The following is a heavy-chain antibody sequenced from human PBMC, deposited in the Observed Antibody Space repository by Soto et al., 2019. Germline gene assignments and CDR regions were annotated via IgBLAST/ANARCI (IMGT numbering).Heavy chain of an antibody. Sequence: SETLSLTCSVSGGYISSGDYYWSWIRQPPGKGLEWIGYIYFNGSSNYNPSLESRVTISVDTSKNQFSLNLNSVTAADTAIYYCARGLDGYNYWGQGTLGTFSS. CDR2: IYFNGSS. V-gene: IGHV4-30-4*01. CDR1: GGYISSGDYY. J-gene: IGHJ4*02. D-gene: IGHD5-12*01. CDR3: ARGLDGYNY.